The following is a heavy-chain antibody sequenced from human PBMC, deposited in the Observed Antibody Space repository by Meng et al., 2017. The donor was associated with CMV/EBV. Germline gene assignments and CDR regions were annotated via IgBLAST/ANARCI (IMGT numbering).Heavy chain of an antibody. CDR3: ASLVAARPWDYYYYGMDV. J-gene: IGHJ6*02. Sequence: ASVKVSCKASGYTFTSYDINWVRQATGQGPEWMGWMNPNSGKTGYAQKFQGRVTMTRNTSISTAYMELSSLRSEDTAVYYCASLVAARPWDYYYYGMDVWGQGTTVTVSS. D-gene: IGHD6-6*01. V-gene: IGHV1-8*01. CDR2: MNPNSGKT. CDR1: GYTFTSYD.